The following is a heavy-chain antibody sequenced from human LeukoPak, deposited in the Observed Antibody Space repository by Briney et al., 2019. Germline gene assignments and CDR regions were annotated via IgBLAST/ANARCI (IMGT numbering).Heavy chain of an antibody. CDR2: IKQDGSEK. V-gene: IGHV3-7*01. CDR3: AGLLRYFDWLSPWSDP. Sequence: GGSLRLSCAASGFTFSSYWMSWVRQAPGKGLEWVANIKQDGSEKYYVDSVKGRFTISRDNAKNSLYLQMNSLRAEDTAVYYCAGLLRYFDWLSPWSDPWGQGTLVTVSS. D-gene: IGHD3-9*01. CDR1: GFTFSSYW. J-gene: IGHJ5*02.